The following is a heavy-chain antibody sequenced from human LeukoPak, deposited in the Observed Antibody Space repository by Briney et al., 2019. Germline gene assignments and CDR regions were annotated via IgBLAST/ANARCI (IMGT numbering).Heavy chain of an antibody. D-gene: IGHD3-3*01. V-gene: IGHV1-69*05. Sequence: SVKVSCKASGGTFSSYAISWVRQAPGQGLEWMGGIIPIFGTANYAQKFQGRVTITTDESTSTAYMELSSLRSEDTAVYYCARTIFGVVIIPYYYMDVWGKGTTVTVSS. CDR2: IIPIFGTA. CDR3: ARTIFGVVIIPYYYMDV. CDR1: GGTFSSYA. J-gene: IGHJ6*03.